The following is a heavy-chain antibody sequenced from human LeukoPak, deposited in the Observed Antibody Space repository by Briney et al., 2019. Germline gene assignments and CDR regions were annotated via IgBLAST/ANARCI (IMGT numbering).Heavy chain of an antibody. CDR2: ISYDGSNK. J-gene: IGHJ5*02. CDR1: GFTFSSYA. D-gene: IGHD1-26*01. V-gene: IGHV3-30-3*01. CDR3: ASPYSGSYPDLGGFDP. Sequence: GRSLRLSCAASGFTFSSYAMHRVRQAPGKGLEWVAVISYDGSNKYYADSVKGRFTISRDNSKNTLYLQMNSLRAEDTAVYYCASPYSGSYPDLGGFDPWGQGTLVTVSS.